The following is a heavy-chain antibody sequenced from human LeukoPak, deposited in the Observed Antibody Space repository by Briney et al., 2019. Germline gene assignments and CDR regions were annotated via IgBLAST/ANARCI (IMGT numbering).Heavy chain of an antibody. V-gene: IGHV4-38-2*02. D-gene: IGHD3-3*01. CDR2: IYHSGST. CDR1: GYSISSGYY. Sequence: SETLSLTCTVSGYSISSGYYWGWIRQPPGKGLEWIGSIYHSGSTYYNPSLKSRVTISVDTCKNQFSLKLSSVTAADTAVYYCARHYLTDGITIFGVASGYFDLWGRGTLVTVSS. J-gene: IGHJ2*01. CDR3: ARHYLTDGITIFGVASGYFDL.